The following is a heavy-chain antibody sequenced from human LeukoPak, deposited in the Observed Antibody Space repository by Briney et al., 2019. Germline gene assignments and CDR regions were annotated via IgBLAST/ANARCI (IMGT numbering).Heavy chain of an antibody. V-gene: IGHV3-30*02. Sequence: GGSLRLSCAASGFTFSTYGMHWVRQAPGKGLEWVAFIRYDGSNKYYADSVKGRFTISRDNSKNTLYLQMNSLRAEDTAVYYCARGPEYSSSCYDYWGQGTLVTVSS. CDR1: GFTFSTYG. CDR3: ARGPEYSSSCYDY. J-gene: IGHJ4*02. CDR2: IRYDGSNK. D-gene: IGHD6-6*01.